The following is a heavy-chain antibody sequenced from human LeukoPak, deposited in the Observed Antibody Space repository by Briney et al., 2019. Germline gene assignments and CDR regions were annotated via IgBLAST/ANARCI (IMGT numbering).Heavy chain of an antibody. CDR1: GYTFTGYY. CDR2: INPSGGST. V-gene: IGHV1-46*01. CDR3: ARERYNYGLWEGMDV. Sequence: ASVNVSCKASGYTFTGYYMHWVRQAPEQGLEWMGIINPSGGSTSYAQKFQGRVTMTRDTSTSTVYMELSSLRSEDTAVYYCARERYNYGLWEGMDVWGQGTAVTVS. D-gene: IGHD5-18*01. J-gene: IGHJ6*02.